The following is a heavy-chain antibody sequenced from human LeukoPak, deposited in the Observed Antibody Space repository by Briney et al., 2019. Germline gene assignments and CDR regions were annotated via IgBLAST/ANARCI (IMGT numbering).Heavy chain of an antibody. CDR1: GYLFTSYD. Sequence: ASVKVSCKASGYLFTSYDINWVRQATGQGLEWMGGIIPIFGTANYAQKFQGRVTITADESTSTAYMELGSLRSEDTVVYYCARGPIYYFDYWGEGTLVTVSS. J-gene: IGHJ4*02. D-gene: IGHD3-9*01. V-gene: IGHV1-69*13. CDR3: ARGPIYYFDY. CDR2: IIPIFGTA.